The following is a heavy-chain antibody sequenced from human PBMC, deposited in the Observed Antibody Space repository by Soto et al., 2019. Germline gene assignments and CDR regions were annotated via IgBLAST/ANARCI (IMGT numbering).Heavy chain of an antibody. V-gene: IGHV3-30*18. CDR1: GFTFSSYG. D-gene: IGHD5-12*01. CDR3: AKEYSGYDPAFDY. Sequence: GGSLRLSCAASGFTFSSYGMHWVRQAPGKGLEWVAVISYDGSNKYYADSVKGRFTISRDNSKNTLYLQMNSLRAEDTAVYYCAKEYSGYDPAFDYWGQGTLVTVSS. J-gene: IGHJ4*02. CDR2: ISYDGSNK.